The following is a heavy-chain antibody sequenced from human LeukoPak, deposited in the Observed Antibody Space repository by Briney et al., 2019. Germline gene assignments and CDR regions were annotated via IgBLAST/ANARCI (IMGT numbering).Heavy chain of an antibody. CDR2: IKQDGSEK. V-gene: IGHV3-7*03. J-gene: IGHJ4*02. CDR1: GFTFSSYW. Sequence: TGGSLRLSCAASGFTFSSYWMSWVRQAPGKGLEWVANIKQDGSEKYYVDSVKGRFTISRDNAKNSRYLQMNSLRAEDTAVYYCARDDYYYGSGSYYKGLDYWGQGTLVTVSS. CDR3: ARDDYYYGSGSYYKGLDY. D-gene: IGHD3-10*01.